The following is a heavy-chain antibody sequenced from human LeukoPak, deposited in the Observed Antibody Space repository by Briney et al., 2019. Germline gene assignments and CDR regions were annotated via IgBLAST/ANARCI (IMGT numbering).Heavy chain of an antibody. Sequence: GGSLRLSCAASGFTFSDYYMSWIRQAPGKGLEWVSYISSSSSYTNYADSVKGRFTISRDNAKNSLYPQMNSLRAEDTAVYYCARGPYDILTGYYPGDYWGQGTLVTVSS. CDR2: ISSSSSYT. CDR3: ARGPYDILTGYYPGDY. CDR1: GFTFSDYY. D-gene: IGHD3-9*01. V-gene: IGHV3-11*06. J-gene: IGHJ4*02.